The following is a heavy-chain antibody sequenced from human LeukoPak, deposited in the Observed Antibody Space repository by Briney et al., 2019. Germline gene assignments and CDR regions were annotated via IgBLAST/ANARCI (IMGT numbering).Heavy chain of an antibody. Sequence: SETLSLTCTVSGGSISSYYWSWIRQPPGKGLEWIGYIYYSGSTNYNPSLKSRVTISLDAPKNQFSLKLSSVTAADTAVYYCARAYGGNSQYFQHWGQGTLVTVSS. CDR3: ARAYGGNSQYFQH. V-gene: IGHV4-59*08. CDR1: GGSISSYY. D-gene: IGHD4-23*01. J-gene: IGHJ1*01. CDR2: IYYSGST.